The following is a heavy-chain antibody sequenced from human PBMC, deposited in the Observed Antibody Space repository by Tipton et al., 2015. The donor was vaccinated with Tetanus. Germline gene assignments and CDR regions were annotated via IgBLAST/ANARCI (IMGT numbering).Heavy chain of an antibody. D-gene: IGHD6-6*01. CDR1: GYIFTNYW. CDR2: IFPSDSDT. CDR3: ARHGSIGARQNRFDS. J-gene: IGHJ5*01. V-gene: IGHV5-51*01. Sequence: VQLVQSGAEVKKPGESLKISCKGSGYIFTNYWIGWVRQTPGKGLEWMGIIFPSDSDTRYSPTFRGQVTISVDKSISTAYLQWSSLVASDTAVYYCARHGSIGARQNRFDSWGQGTLVTVSS.